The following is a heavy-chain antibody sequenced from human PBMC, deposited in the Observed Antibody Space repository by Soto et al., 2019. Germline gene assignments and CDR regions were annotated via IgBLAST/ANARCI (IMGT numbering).Heavy chain of an antibody. CDR3: ARGMTTVTTSYGYFDL. CDR1: GGSFSGYY. D-gene: IGHD4-17*01. J-gene: IGHJ2*01. V-gene: IGHV4-34*01. CDR2: INHSGST. Sequence: SETLSLTCAVYGGSFSGYYWSWIRQPPGKGLEWIGEINHSGSTNYNPSLKSRGTISVETSKNKFSLKLSSGTAADTAVYYCARGMTTVTTSYGYFDLWGRGTLVTVSS.